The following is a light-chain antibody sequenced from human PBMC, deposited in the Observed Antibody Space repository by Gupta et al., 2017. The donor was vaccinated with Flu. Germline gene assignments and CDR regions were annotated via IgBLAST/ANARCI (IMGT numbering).Light chain of an antibody. J-gene: IGLJ3*02. CDR3: QTWQTGMQV. Sequence: SGNSSRAVEWVQQQPEKGPHFLMIVSDDGRHKKGDDIPARFSGSSSGAERYITISTLQSEDEADYYCQTWQTGMQVFGGGTKLTVL. V-gene: IGLV4-69*01. CDR2: VSDDGRH. CDR1: SGNSSRA.